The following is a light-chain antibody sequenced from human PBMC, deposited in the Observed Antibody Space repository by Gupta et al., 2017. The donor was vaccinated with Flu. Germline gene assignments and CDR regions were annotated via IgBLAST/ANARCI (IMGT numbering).Light chain of an antibody. CDR1: QSVSTN. CDR3: QQHHNWLLT. Sequence: EILLTQSAATLSVSPGETVTLSCRASQSVSTNLVWYQQKPGQAPRLLIYGASIRATDIPARFGGSGSETEFTLTISSLQSEDFAVYFCQQHHNWLLTFGGGTKVEI. CDR2: GAS. V-gene: IGKV3-15*01. J-gene: IGKJ4*01.